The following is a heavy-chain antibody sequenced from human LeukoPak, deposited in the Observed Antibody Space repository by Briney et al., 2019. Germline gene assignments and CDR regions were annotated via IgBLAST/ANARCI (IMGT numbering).Heavy chain of an antibody. CDR2: INPNSGGT. J-gene: IGHJ4*02. D-gene: IGHD6-6*01. Sequence: GASVKVSCKASGYTFTGYYMHWVRQASGQGLEWMGWINPNSGGTNYAQKFQGRVTMTRDTSISTAYMELSRLRSDDTAVYYCARDGYSSSHDFDYWGQGTLVTVSS. CDR3: ARDGYSSSHDFDY. CDR1: GYTFTGYY. V-gene: IGHV1-2*02.